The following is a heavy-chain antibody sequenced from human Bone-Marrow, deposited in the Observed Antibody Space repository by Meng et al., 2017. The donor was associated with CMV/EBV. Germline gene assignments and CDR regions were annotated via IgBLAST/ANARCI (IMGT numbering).Heavy chain of an antibody. V-gene: IGHV3-30*02. CDR2: IRYDGSNK. Sequence: GESLKISCAASGFTFSRNDMHWVRQAPGKGLEWVAFIRYDGSNKYYADSVKGRFTISRDNSKNTLYLQMNSLRAEDTAVYYCTTGVERFLEWLFYWGQGTLVTFSS. CDR3: TTGVERFLEWLFY. D-gene: IGHD3-3*01. CDR1: GFTFSRND. J-gene: IGHJ4*02.